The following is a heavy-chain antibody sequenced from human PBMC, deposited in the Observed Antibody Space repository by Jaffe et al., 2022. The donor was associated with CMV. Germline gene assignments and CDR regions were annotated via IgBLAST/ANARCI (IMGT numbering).Heavy chain of an antibody. V-gene: IGHV4-4*07. D-gene: IGHD3-9*01. CDR2: IYTSGST. Sequence: QVQLQESGPGLVKPSETLSLTCTVSGGSISSYYWSWIRQPAGKGLEWIGRIYTSGSTNYNPSLKSRVTMSVDTSKNQFSLKLSSVTAADTAVYYCAREFRDYDILTGWGPGAFDIWGQGTMVTVSS. J-gene: IGHJ3*02. CDR3: AREFRDYDILTGWGPGAFDI. CDR1: GGSISSYY.